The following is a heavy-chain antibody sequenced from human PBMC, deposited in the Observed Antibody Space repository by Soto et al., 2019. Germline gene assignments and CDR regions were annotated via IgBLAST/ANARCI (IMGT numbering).Heavy chain of an antibody. CDR1: GGSISSSSYY. Sequence: QLQLQESGPGLVKPSETLSLTCTVSGGSISSSSYYWGWIRQPPGKGLEWIGSIYYSGSTYYNPSLKSRVTISVDTSKNQFSLKLSSVTAADTAVYYCARHPDYYDSSGYGYFDYWGQGTLVTVSS. D-gene: IGHD3-22*01. V-gene: IGHV4-39*01. J-gene: IGHJ4*02. CDR3: ARHPDYYDSSGYGYFDY. CDR2: IYYSGST.